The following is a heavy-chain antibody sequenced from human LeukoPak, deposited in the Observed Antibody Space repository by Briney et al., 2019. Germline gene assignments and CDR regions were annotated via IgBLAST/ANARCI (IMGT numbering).Heavy chain of an antibody. CDR2: IIPILGIA. CDR3: ARDLGDYYDSSGYSFDY. CDR1: GGTFSSYA. D-gene: IGHD3-22*01. J-gene: IGHJ4*02. V-gene: IGHV1-69*04. Sequence: GASVKVSCKASGGTFSSYAISWVRQAPGQGLEWMGRIIPILGIANYAQKFQGRVTMTTDTSTSTAYMELRSLRSDDTAVYYCARDLGDYYDSSGYSFDYWGQGTLVTVSS.